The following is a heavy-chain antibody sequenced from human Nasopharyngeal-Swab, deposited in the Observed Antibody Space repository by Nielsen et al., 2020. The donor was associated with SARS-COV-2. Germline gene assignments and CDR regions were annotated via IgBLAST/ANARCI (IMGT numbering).Heavy chain of an antibody. J-gene: IGHJ5*02. Sequence: GESLKISCAASGFTFSDYYMSWIRQAPGKGLEWVSYISSSGSTIYYADSVKGRFTISRDNSKNTLYLQMNSLRAEDTAVYYCARDYYDSSGYYNNWFDPWGQGTLVTVSS. V-gene: IGHV3-11*04. CDR1: GFTFSDYY. CDR2: ISSSGSTI. CDR3: ARDYYDSSGYYNNWFDP. D-gene: IGHD3-22*01.